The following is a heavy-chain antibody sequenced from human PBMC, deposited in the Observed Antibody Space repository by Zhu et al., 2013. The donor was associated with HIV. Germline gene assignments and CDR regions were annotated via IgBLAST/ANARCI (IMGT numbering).Heavy chain of an antibody. CDR3: ARVLSRAAAGTGYYYYGMDV. Sequence: QVQLQESGPGLVKPSETLSLTCAVYGGSFSGYYWSWIRQPPGKGLEWIGEINHSGSTNYNPSLKSRVTISVDTSKNQFSLKLSSVTAADTAVYYCARVLSRAAAGTGYYYYGMDVWGQGTTVTVSS. D-gene: IGHD6-13*01. J-gene: IGHJ6*02. CDR1: GGSFSGYY. CDR2: INHSGST. V-gene: IGHV4-34*01.